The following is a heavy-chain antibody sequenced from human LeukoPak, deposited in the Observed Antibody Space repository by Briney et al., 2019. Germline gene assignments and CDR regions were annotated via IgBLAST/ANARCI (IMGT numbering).Heavy chain of an antibody. V-gene: IGHV1-2*02. CDR1: GYTFTGYY. CDR2: LSPNSGDT. D-gene: IGHD6-13*01. Sequence: ASVTVSCKASGYTFTGYYMHWVRQAPGQEFEWMGWLSPNSGDTKFAQKFQGRVTMTRDTSISTVYMELSRLRSDDTAVYYCARATDISSWYLAYWGQGTPVTVSS. CDR3: ARATDISSWYLAY. J-gene: IGHJ4*02.